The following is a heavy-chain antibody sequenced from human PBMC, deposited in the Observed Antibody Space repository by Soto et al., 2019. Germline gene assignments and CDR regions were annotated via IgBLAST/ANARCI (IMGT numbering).Heavy chain of an antibody. Sequence: HPGGSLRLSCAASGFTFSSYWMSWVRQAPGKGLEWVANIKQDGSEKYYVDSVKGRFTISRDNAKNSLYLQMNSLRAEDTAVYYCAREGHYYGSGSYYWAPPAFDYWGQGTLVTVSP. D-gene: IGHD3-10*01. CDR2: IKQDGSEK. V-gene: IGHV3-7*03. CDR1: GFTFSSYW. J-gene: IGHJ4*02. CDR3: AREGHYYGSGSYYWAPPAFDY.